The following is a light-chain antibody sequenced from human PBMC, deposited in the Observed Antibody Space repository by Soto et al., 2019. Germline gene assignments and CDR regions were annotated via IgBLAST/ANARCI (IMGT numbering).Light chain of an antibody. CDR1: SSDIGTYDY. CDR3: TSYTGDDFTFV. CDR2: EVS. V-gene: IGLV2-8*01. Sequence: QSALTPPPSASGSLGQSVTISCTGTSSDIGTYDYVSWYQQHPGRAPKLIIFEVSKRPLGVPDRFSGSKSGNTASLIVSGLQPDDEAEYHCTSYTGDDFTFVFGTGTKVTVL. J-gene: IGLJ1*01.